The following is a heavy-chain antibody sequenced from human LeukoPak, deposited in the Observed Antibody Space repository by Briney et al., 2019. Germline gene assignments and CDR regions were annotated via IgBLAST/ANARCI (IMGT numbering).Heavy chain of an antibody. V-gene: IGHV4-4*07. J-gene: IGHJ4*02. Sequence: PSETLSLTCTVSGGSISSYYWSWIRQPAGKGLEWIGRIYTSGSTNYNPSLKSRVTMSVETSKNHFSLKLSSLTPADQAVFFCARVGDAYNYDYWGQGTLVTVSS. CDR1: GGSISSYY. D-gene: IGHD5-24*01. CDR2: IYTSGST. CDR3: ARVGDAYNYDY.